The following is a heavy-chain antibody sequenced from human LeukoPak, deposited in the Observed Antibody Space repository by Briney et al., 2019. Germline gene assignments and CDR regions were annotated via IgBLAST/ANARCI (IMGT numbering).Heavy chain of an antibody. CDR1: EFNFSDYY. D-gene: IGHD1-20*01. CDR3: ARDRRPYNSDAFDI. J-gene: IGHJ3*02. Sequence: GGSLRLSCAASEFNFSDYYMSWLRQAPGKGLEWVSHISTSGRTIYYADSVKGRFTISRDNAGASLYLQMNSLRAEDTAVYYCARDRRPYNSDAFDIWGQGTMVTVSS. V-gene: IGHV3-11*01. CDR2: ISTSGRTI.